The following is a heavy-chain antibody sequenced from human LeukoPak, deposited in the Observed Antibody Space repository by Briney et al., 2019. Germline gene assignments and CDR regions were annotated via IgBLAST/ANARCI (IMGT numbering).Heavy chain of an antibody. Sequence: SVKVSCKASGGTFSSYAISWVRQAPGQGLEWMGGIIPIFGTANYAQKFQGRVTITADKSTSTAYMELSSLRSEDTAVYYCARDSYDSSGYSHWRGSAFDIWGQGTMVTVSS. J-gene: IGHJ3*02. D-gene: IGHD3-22*01. CDR2: IIPIFGTA. V-gene: IGHV1-69*06. CDR1: GGTFSSYA. CDR3: ARDSYDSSGYSHWRGSAFDI.